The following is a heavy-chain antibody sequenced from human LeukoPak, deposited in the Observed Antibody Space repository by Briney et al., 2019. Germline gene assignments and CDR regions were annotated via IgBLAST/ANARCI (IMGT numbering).Heavy chain of an antibody. V-gene: IGHV3-43*02. D-gene: IGHD3-3*01. CDR1: GFTFDAYA. Sequence: GGSLRLSCAVSGFTFDAYAMHWVRQAPGKSLEWVSLISGNGGSTYYADSVKGRFTISRDNSKNSLYLQMNSLRTEDTALYYCAKGPYDFWSGHPDAFDIWGQGTMATVSS. J-gene: IGHJ3*02. CDR3: AKGPYDFWSGHPDAFDI. CDR2: ISGNGGST.